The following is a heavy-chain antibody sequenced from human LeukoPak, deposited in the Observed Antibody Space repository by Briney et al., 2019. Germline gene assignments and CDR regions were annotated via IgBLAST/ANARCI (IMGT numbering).Heavy chain of an antibody. D-gene: IGHD4-17*01. V-gene: IGHV3-53*01. Sequence: GGSLRLSCAVSGFTVSSNYMSWVRQAPGKGLEWVSVIYSGGSTYYADSVKGRFTISRDNSKNTLYLQVNSLRAEDTAVYYCARGVTTGTYYFDYWGQGTLVTVSS. CDR2: IYSGGST. CDR1: GFTVSSNY. J-gene: IGHJ4*02. CDR3: ARGVTTGTYYFDY.